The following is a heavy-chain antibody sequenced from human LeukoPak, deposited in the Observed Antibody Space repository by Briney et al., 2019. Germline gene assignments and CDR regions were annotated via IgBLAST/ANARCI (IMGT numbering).Heavy chain of an antibody. CDR3: AKPRAMTTGVGRYFDL. D-gene: IGHD1-1*01. CDR2: IYSDGGT. CDR1: GFTFSNAW. J-gene: IGHJ2*01. Sequence: GGSLRLSCAASGFTFSNAWMSWVRQGPGKGLDWISSIYSDGGTNYADSVKGRFTISRDNSKNTLYLQMNSLRAEDTAIYYCAKPRAMTTGVGRYFDLWGRGTLVTVSS. V-gene: IGHV3-53*01.